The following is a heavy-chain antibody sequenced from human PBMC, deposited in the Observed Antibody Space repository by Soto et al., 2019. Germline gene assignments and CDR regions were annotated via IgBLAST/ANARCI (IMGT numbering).Heavy chain of an antibody. J-gene: IGHJ6*02. V-gene: IGHV1-3*01. CDR3: ERDPEQFVRNHYYYYGMAV. D-gene: IGHD6-6*01. Sequence: GASAKVSCKASGYTFTSYAMHCVRQAPGQRLEWMGWINAGNGNTKYSQKFQGRVTITRDTSASTAYMELSSLRSEDTAVYYCERDPEQFVRNHYYYYGMAVWAQGTTFTFSS. CDR1: GYTFTSYA. CDR2: INAGNGNT.